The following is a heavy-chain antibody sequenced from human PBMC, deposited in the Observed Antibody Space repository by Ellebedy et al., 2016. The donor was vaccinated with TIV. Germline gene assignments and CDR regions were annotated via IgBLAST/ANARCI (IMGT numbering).Heavy chain of an antibody. J-gene: IGHJ5*02. CDR3: ARHSTVTTIGT. CDR2: FSQSGST. CDR1: GDSISSSVYY. Sequence: MPSETLSLTCTVSGDSISSSVYYWGWIRQPPGQGLEWIGSFSQSGSTYYNPSLTSRATISVDTSKNQFSLKLSSVTAADTAIFYCARHSTVTTIGTWGQGALVTVSS. V-gene: IGHV4-39*01. D-gene: IGHD4-17*01.